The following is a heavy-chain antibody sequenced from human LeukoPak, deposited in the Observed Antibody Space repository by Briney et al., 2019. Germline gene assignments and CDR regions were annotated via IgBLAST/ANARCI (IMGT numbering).Heavy chain of an antibody. CDR3: ARPRDDYGDYWIDY. V-gene: IGHV4-39*01. CDR1: GGSISSSSYY. Sequence: PSETLSLTSTVSGGSISSSSYYWGWIRQPPGKGLEWIGSIYYSGSTYYNPSLKSRVTISVDTSKNQFSLKLSSVTAADTAVYYCARPRDDYGDYWIDYWGQGTLVTVSS. J-gene: IGHJ4*02. D-gene: IGHD4-17*01. CDR2: IYYSGST.